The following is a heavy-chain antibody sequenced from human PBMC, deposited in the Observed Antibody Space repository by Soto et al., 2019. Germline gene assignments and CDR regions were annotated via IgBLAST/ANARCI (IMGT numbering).Heavy chain of an antibody. J-gene: IGHJ3*02. V-gene: IGHV2-5*02. CDR1: GFSLSTSGVG. CDR2: IYWDDDK. CDR3: AHRPERHDAFDI. Sequence: QITLKESGPTLVKPTQTLTLTCTFSGFSLSTSGVGVGWLRQPPGKALEWLALIYWDDDKRYSASLKSRLTITKDTSKNQVVLTMTNMDPVDTATYYCAHRPERHDAFDIWGQGTMVTVSS.